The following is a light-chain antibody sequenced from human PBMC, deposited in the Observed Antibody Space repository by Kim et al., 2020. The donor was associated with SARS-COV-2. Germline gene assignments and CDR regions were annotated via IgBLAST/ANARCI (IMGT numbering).Light chain of an antibody. CDR2: DAS. Sequence: ASVGDRVPITCPASQDIRKYLSWYQQKPGKAPKVLIYDASKLETGVTSRFSGSGSRTDFTFTISSLQPEDIATYYCQQYDNLPITFGQVTRLEIK. CDR3: QQYDNLPIT. V-gene: IGKV1-33*01. J-gene: IGKJ5*01. CDR1: QDIRKY.